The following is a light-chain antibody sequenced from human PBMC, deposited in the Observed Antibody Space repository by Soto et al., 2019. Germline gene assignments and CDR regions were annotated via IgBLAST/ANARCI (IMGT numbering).Light chain of an antibody. CDR2: SSS. CDR1: QSISSW. Sequence: DIQMTQSPSSLSAPVGDRVTITCRASQSISSWLAWYQQKPGKAPNLLIYSSSTLQSGVPSRFSGSGSGTDFTLTISSLQPEDFATYYCQQSFSSRWTFGQGTNVDI. V-gene: IGKV1-39*01. J-gene: IGKJ1*01. CDR3: QQSFSSRWT.